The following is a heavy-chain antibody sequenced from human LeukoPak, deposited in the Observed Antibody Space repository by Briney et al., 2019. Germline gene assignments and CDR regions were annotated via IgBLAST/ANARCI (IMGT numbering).Heavy chain of an antibody. J-gene: IGHJ4*02. D-gene: IGHD6-19*01. V-gene: IGHV4-38-2*02. CDR1: GYSISSDYY. Sequence: SETLSLTCTVSGYSISSDYYWGWIRQPPGKGLEWIGDIYHSGSTYYNPSLKSRVTISVDTSKNQFSLKLSSVTAADTAVYYCASTLQWLAFDYWGQGTLVTVSS. CDR2: IYHSGST. CDR3: ASTLQWLAFDY.